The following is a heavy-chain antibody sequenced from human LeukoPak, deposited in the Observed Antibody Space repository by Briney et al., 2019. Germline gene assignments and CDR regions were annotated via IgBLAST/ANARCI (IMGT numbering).Heavy chain of an antibody. CDR3: AKGLPSARVPIYNWFDP. CDR1: GFTFSSYA. CDR2: IGGSGYNT. Sequence: PGGSLRLFCAASGFTFSSYAMNWVRQAPGKGLELVSTIGGSGYNTYYAESAKRRLTISRDNSRNTVSLQMNSLRAEDTAVYYCAKGLPSARVPIYNWFDPWGQGNLVTVSS. V-gene: IGHV3-23*01. D-gene: IGHD3-3*01. J-gene: IGHJ5*02.